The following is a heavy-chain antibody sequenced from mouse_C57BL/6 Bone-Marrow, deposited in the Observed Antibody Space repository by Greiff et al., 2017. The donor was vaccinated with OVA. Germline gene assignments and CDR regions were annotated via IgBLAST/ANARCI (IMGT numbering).Heavy chain of an antibody. J-gene: IGHJ4*01. CDR3: ARQSNPYYYAMDY. CDR1: GFSLTSYG. D-gene: IGHD2-5*01. V-gene: IGHV2-6-1*01. CDR2: IWSDGST. Sequence: VKLQESGPGLVAPSQSLSITCTVSGFSLTSYGVHWVRQPPGKGLEWLVVIWSDGSTTYNSALKSRLSISKDNSKSQVFLKMNSLQTDDTAMYSCARQSNPYYYAMDYWGQGPSVTVSS.